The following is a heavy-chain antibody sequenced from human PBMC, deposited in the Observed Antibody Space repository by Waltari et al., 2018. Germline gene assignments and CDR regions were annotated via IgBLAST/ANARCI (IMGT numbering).Heavy chain of an antibody. V-gene: IGHV4-38-2*02. CDR1: GYSISSGYY. Sequence: QVQLQESGPGLVKPSETLSLTCTVSGYSISSGYYWGWIRQPPGKGLEWIGSIYHSGSTYYNPSLKSRVTISVDTSKNQFSLKLSSVTAADTAVYYCARVAYSSSSGDIDYWGQGTLVTVSS. CDR2: IYHSGST. CDR3: ARVAYSSSSGDIDY. J-gene: IGHJ4*02. D-gene: IGHD6-6*01.